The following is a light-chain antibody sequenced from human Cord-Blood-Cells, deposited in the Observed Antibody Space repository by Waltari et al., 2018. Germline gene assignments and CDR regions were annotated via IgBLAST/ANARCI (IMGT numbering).Light chain of an antibody. V-gene: IGLV2-14*03. J-gene: IGLJ3*02. CDR1: SSDVGAYNY. CDR2: DVS. CDR3: SSYTSSSTWV. Sequence: QSALTQPASVSGSPGQSITISCTGTSSDVGAYNYGSWYQQHPGKAPKLMIYDVSNRPSGVSNRFSGSKSGNTASLTISGLQAEDEADYYCSSYTSSSTWVFGGGTKLTVL.